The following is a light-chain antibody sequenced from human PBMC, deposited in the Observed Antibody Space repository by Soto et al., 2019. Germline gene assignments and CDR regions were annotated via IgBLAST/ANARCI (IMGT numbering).Light chain of an antibody. CDR2: GAS. CDR3: QQYGSSPYT. J-gene: IGKJ2*01. V-gene: IGKV3-20*01. Sequence: PGERATLSCRASQRVSSSYLAWYQQKPGQAPRLLIYGASSRATGIPDRFSGSGSGTDFTLTISRLEPEDFAVYYCQQYGSSPYTFGQGTKLEIK. CDR1: QRVSSSY.